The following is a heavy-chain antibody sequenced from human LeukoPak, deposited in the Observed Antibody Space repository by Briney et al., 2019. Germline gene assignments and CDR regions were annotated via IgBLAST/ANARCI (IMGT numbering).Heavy chain of an antibody. CDR3: AKEDYYDNNPY. CDR2: ISYDGSNK. CDR1: GFTFSSYA. J-gene: IGHJ4*02. V-gene: IGHV3-30-3*01. D-gene: IGHD3-22*01. Sequence: PGRSLRLSCAASGFTFSSYAMHWVRQAPGKGLEWVAVISYDGSNKYYADSVKGRFTISRDNSKNTLYLQMNSLRAEDTAVYYCAKEDYYDNNPYWGQGTLVTVSS.